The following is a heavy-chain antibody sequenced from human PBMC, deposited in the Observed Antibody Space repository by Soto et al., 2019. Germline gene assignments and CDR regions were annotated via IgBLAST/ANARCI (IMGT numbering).Heavy chain of an antibody. CDR3: ARATTIRFLEWSSPPHGMDV. Sequence: PSQTLSLTCAISGDSVSSNSAAWNWIRQSPSRGLEWLGRTYYRSKWYNDYAVSVKSRITINPDTSKNQFSLQLNSVTPEDTAVYYCARATTIRFLEWSSPPHGMDVWGHGTTVTV. V-gene: IGHV6-1*01. D-gene: IGHD3-3*01. CDR2: TYYRSKWYN. CDR1: GDSVSSNSAA. J-gene: IGHJ6*02.